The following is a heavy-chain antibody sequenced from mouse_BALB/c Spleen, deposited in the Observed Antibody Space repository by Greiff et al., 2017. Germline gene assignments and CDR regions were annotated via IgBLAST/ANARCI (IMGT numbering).Heavy chain of an antibody. V-gene: IGHV2-6-7*01. CDR3: ARDRGRLTGTMDY. CDR2: IWGDGST. D-gene: IGHD4-1*01. CDR1: GFSLTGYG. J-gene: IGHJ4*01. Sequence: VKVVESGPGLVAPSQSLSITCTVSGFSLTGYGVNWVRQPPGKGLEWLGMIWGDGSTDYNSALKSRLSISKDNSKSQVFLKMNSLQTDDTARYYCARDRGRLTGTMDYWGQGTSVTVSS.